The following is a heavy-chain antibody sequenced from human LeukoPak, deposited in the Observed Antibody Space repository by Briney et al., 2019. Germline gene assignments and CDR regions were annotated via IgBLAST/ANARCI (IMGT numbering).Heavy chain of an antibody. CDR3: ARDFRPHYYDSSGYRPEFDY. CDR2: INPSGGST. V-gene: IGHV1-46*01. D-gene: IGHD3-22*01. Sequence: ASVKVSCKASGYTSTSYYMHWVRQAPGQGLEWMGIINPSGGSTSYAQKFQGRVTMTRDMSTSTVYMELSSLRSEDTAVYYCARDFRPHYYDSSGYRPEFDYWGQGTLVTVSS. J-gene: IGHJ4*02. CDR1: GYTSTSYY.